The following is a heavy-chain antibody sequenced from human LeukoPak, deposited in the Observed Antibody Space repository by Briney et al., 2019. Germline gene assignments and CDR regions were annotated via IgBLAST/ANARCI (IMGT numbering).Heavy chain of an antibody. J-gene: IGHJ4*02. D-gene: IGHD1-26*01. CDR1: GYSFTSYG. CDR3: ARDRGELHLDY. Sequence: ASVKVSCKASGYSFTSYGISWVRQAPGQGLEWMGWISAYNGNTNYAQKLQGRVTMPTDTSTSTAHMELRSLRSDDTAVYYCARDRGELHLDYWGQGTLVTVSS. V-gene: IGHV1-18*01. CDR2: ISAYNGNT.